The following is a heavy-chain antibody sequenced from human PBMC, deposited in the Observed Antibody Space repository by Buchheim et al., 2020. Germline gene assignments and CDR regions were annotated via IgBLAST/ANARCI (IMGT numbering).Heavy chain of an antibody. V-gene: IGHV3-23*01. D-gene: IGHD2-2*01. Sequence: EVQLLESGGALVQPGGSLRLSCAASGFTFDNYVLNWVRQAPGKGLEWVSAISAGGANSYYAESVKGRFTVSRDNSKNMAFLPMESLRAEDTATYFCAKDRKCSATSCYGGFDYWGQGTL. CDR2: ISAGGANS. CDR3: AKDRKCSATSCYGGFDY. J-gene: IGHJ4*02. CDR1: GFTFDNYV.